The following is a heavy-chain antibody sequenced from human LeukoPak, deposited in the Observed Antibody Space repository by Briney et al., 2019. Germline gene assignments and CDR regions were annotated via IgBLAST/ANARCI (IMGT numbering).Heavy chain of an antibody. V-gene: IGHV3-43*02. CDR1: GFTFDNFA. J-gene: IGHJ4*02. CDR3: TKDSSSLWYFDF. D-gene: IGHD6-13*01. Sequence: GGSLRLSCAASGFTFDNFAMHWVRQTPGKGLERVSLVSGNGVNTYYADSVKGRFTISRDNSKNSLYLQMNSLRTEDTALYFCTKDSSSLWYFDFWGQGALVTVSS. CDR2: VSGNGVNT.